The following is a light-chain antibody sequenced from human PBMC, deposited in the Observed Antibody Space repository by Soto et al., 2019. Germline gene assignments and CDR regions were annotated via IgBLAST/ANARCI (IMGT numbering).Light chain of an antibody. J-gene: IGKJ4*01. Sequence: DIQMTQSPSSLSASVGDRVTITCRASLPISNYLAWYQQKPGKIPNLLIYAASTLQAGVPSRFSGSGSGTDFTPTNRRLQPEDGSAYYCQKFNRAPLPFRGGTQVEIK. V-gene: IGKV1-27*01. CDR3: QKFNRAPLP. CDR2: AAS. CDR1: LPISNY.